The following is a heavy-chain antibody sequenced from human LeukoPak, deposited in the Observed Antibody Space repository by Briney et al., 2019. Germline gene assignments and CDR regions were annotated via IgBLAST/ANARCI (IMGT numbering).Heavy chain of an antibody. J-gene: IGHJ4*02. CDR2: ISSSSSYI. D-gene: IGHD6-19*01. CDR3: AREQYSSGWSPYFDY. Sequence: GGSLRLSCAASGFTFSSYAMRWGRGAPGKGLEWVSSISSSSSYIYYADSVKGRFTISRDNVKNLLYLQMNSLRAEDTAVYYCAREQYSSGWSPYFDYWGQGTLVS. CDR1: GFTFSSYA. V-gene: IGHV3-21*01.